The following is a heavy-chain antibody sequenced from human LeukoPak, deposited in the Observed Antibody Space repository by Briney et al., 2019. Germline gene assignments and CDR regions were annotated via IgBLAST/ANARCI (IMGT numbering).Heavy chain of an antibody. CDR2: IYYSGST. Sequence: SGTLSLTCTVSGGSLSSDVYYWSWLRHPPGKGREWLGYIYYSGSTYYNPSLKSRVTISVDTSKNQFSLKLRSVTAADTAVYYCAGTDRGYSYGGYYFDYWGQGTLVTVSS. D-gene: IGHD5-18*01. J-gene: IGHJ4*02. CDR3: AGTDRGYSYGGYYFDY. V-gene: IGHV4-30-4*08. CDR1: GGSLSSDVYY.